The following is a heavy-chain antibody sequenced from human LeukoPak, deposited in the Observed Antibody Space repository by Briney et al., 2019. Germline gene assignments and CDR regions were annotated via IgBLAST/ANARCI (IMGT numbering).Heavy chain of an antibody. V-gene: IGHV3-74*01. CDR2: IDEHGTTI. CDR1: GFTFSRYW. D-gene: IGHD3-10*01. CDR3: ARDVGGAGSH. Sequence: GGSLRLACAASGFTFSRYWMHWVRQAPGEGLVWVSRIDEHGTTIDYADSVRDRFTISRDNAKNTLYLHMNSLRAEDTAMYYCARDVGGAGSHWGQGSLVTVSS. J-gene: IGHJ4*02.